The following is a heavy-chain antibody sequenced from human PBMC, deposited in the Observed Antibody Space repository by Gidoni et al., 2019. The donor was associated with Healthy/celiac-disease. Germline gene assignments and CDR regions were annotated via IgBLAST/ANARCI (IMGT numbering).Heavy chain of an antibody. CDR2: INHRGST. Sequence: QVQLQQWRAGLLKPSETLSLTCAVYGGSFSGYYWSWIRQPPGKGLEWMGEINHRGSTNYNRSLKSRVTISVDTSKNQCSLKLSYVTAADTAVYYCARGRNRGIAAAGPFDYWGQGTLVTVSS. V-gene: IGHV4-34*01. D-gene: IGHD6-13*01. CDR3: ARGRNRGIAAAGPFDY. CDR1: GGSFSGYY. J-gene: IGHJ4*02.